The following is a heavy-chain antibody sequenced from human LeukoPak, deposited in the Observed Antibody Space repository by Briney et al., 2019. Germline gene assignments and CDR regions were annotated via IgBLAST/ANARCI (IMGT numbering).Heavy chain of an antibody. V-gene: IGHV4-38-2*01. CDR1: GFTVSSNY. D-gene: IGHD2-15*01. Sequence: PGGSLRLSCVASGFTVSSNYMSWARQPPGKGLEWIGSIYHSGSTYYNPSLKSRVTISVDTSKNQFSLKLSSVTAADTAVYYCARAGVAFDYWGQGTLVTVSS. J-gene: IGHJ4*02. CDR2: IYHSGST. CDR3: ARAGVAFDY.